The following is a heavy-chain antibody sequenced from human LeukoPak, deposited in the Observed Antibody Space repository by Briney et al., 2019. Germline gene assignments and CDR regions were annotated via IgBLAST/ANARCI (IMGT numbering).Heavy chain of an antibody. J-gene: IGHJ4*02. CDR3: ASEAYCSGGRCSVQRVAS. CDR2: IYRKNGDT. D-gene: IGHD2-15*01. CDR1: GYTFTAYY. V-gene: IGHV1-2*02. Sequence: GAVTVSCKASGYTFTAYYMHWVRQAPGQGGEWMGWIYRKNGDTKYAQTFQRRLTITRDTSNSTDYMELTRLISDATAVYSCASEAYCSGGRCSVQRVASWGQGTPVTVSS.